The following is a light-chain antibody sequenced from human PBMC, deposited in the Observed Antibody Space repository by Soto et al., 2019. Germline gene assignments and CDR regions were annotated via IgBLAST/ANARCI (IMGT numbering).Light chain of an antibody. CDR2: EVS. CDR1: SSDVGGYNY. Sequence: QSALTQPPSASGSPGQSVTISCTGTSSDVGGYNYVSWYQQHPGKAPKLMIYEVSKRPSGVPDRFSGSKSGNTASLTVSGLQAEDGDDYYCSSYAGSNNPFVFGTGTKVTVL. J-gene: IGLJ1*01. CDR3: SSYAGSNNPFV. V-gene: IGLV2-8*01.